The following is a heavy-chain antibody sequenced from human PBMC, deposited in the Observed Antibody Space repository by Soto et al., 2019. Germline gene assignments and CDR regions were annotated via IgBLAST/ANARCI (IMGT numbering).Heavy chain of an antibody. V-gene: IGHV4-34*01. D-gene: IGHD3-10*01. CDR2: INHSGST. J-gene: IGHJ4*02. Sequence: QVQLQQWGAGLLKPSETLSLTCAVYGGSFSGYYWSWIRQPPGKGLEWIGEINHSGSTNYNPSLSRGVTISXDTSKYQFALELSSVTAADTAVYYCARGYGRSFASWGQGPLVTVSS. CDR1: GGSFSGYY. CDR3: ARGYGRSFAS.